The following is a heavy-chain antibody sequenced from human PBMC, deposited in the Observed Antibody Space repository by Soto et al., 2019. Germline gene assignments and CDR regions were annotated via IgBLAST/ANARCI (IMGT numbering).Heavy chain of an antibody. CDR1: GASISSGDYY. CDR2: IYYNGNI. D-gene: IGHD2-21*02. J-gene: IGHJ4*02. V-gene: IGHV4-30-4*01. CDR3: ARATSGDWDEGVYFDS. Sequence: PSETLSLTCTVSGASISSGDYYWSRIRQSPGKGLEWIGYIYYNGNIYSNPSLKSRLTISLDTSQNHFSLKLSSVTAADTALYFCARATSGDWDEGVYFDSWGQGTLVTVSS.